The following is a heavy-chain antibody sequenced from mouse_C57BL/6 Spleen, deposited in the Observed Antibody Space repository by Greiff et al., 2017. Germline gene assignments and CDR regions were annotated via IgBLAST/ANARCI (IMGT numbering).Heavy chain of an antibody. CDR1: GFTFSSYG. V-gene: IGHV5-6*01. D-gene: IGHD1-1*01. CDR3: ARQITTVVATGDAMDY. Sequence: EVQRVESGGDLVKPGGSLKLSCAASGFTFSSYGMSWVRQTPDKRLEWVATISSGGSYTYYPDSVKGRFTISRDNAKNTLYLQMSSLKSEDTAMYYCARQITTVVATGDAMDYWGQGTSLTVSS. CDR2: ISSGGSYT. J-gene: IGHJ4*01.